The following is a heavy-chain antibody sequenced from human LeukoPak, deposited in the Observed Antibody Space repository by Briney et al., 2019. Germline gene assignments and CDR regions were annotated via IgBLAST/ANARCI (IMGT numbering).Heavy chain of an antibody. CDR3: AKVPQWSSFRFFDY. CDR2: ISGSGGST. D-gene: IGHD6-13*01. V-gene: IGHV3-23*01. CDR1: GFTFSSYA. Sequence: PGGSLRLSCAASGFTFSSYAMSWVRQAPGKGLKWVSAISGSGGSTYYADSVKGRFTISRDNSKNTLYLQMNSLRAEDTAVYYCAKVPQWSSFRFFDYWGQGTLVTVSS. J-gene: IGHJ4*02.